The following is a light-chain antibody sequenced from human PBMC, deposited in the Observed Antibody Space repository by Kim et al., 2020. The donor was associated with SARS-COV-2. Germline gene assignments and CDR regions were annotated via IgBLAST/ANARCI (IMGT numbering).Light chain of an antibody. Sequence: DIQMTQSPSSLSASVGDRVTITCRASQSISSYLNWYQQKPGKAPKLLIYAASSLQSGVPSRFSGSGSGTDFTLTISSLQPEDFVTYCAQHRYSTPPVTFGQGTRVEIK. J-gene: IGKJ5*01. CDR1: QSISSY. V-gene: IGKV1-39*01. CDR2: AAS. CDR3: QHRYSTPPVT.